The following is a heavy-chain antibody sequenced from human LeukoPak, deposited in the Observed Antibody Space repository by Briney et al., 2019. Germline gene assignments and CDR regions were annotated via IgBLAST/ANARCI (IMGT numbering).Heavy chain of an antibody. V-gene: IGHV1-8*01. D-gene: IGHD3-3*01. CDR3: ARGKYDFWSGYGSGNWFDP. J-gene: IGHJ5*02. CDR2: MNPNSGNT. CDR1: GYTFTSYD. Sequence: VASVKVSCKASGYTFTSYDINWVRQATGQGLEWMGWMNPNSGNTGYAQKFQGRVTMTRNTSISTAYMELSSLRSKDTAVYYCARGKYDFWSGYGSGNWFDPWGQGTLVTVSS.